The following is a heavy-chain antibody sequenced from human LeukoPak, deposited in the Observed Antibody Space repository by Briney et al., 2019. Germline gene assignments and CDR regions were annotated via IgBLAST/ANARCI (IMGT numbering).Heavy chain of an antibody. Sequence: PGGSLRLSCAASGFTFSSYAMSWVRQAPGKGLEWVSAISGSGGSTYYADSVKGRFTISRDNSKNSLYLQMNSLRTEDTALYYCAKDSRDIGSSPYFDYWGQGTLVTVSS. CDR1: GFTFSSYA. V-gene: IGHV3-23*01. D-gene: IGHD6-13*01. J-gene: IGHJ4*02. CDR2: ISGSGGST. CDR3: AKDSRDIGSSPYFDY.